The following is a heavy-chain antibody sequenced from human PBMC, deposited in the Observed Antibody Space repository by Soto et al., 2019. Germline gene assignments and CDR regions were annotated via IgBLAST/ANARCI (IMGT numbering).Heavy chain of an antibody. J-gene: IGHJ5*02. CDR1: GGSFSRYY. V-gene: IGHV4-34*01. D-gene: IGHD1-20*01. Sequence: PEKLSLTYSVYGGSFSRYYWCWCRQPPGTGLEWIGEINHIGDTKYNPSLKSRVTISLDTSKKRFSLKLDSVTAADTAVYDCARGREWAPNNWVPPWTKGPLVT. CDR2: INHIGDT. CDR3: ARGREWAPNNWVPP.